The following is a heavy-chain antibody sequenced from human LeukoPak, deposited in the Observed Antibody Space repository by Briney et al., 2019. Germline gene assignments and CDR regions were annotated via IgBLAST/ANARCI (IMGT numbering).Heavy chain of an antibody. CDR1: GFTFDDYA. V-gene: IGHV3-23*01. CDR3: ARTRKPSFYFDY. D-gene: IGHD2-2*01. J-gene: IGHJ4*02. CDR2: ISGSGGST. Sequence: GGSLRLSCAASGFTFDDYAMHWVRQAPGKGLEWVSGISGSGGSTYYADSVKGRFTISRDNSKNTLYLQMNSLRAEDTAVYYCARTRKPSFYFDYWGQGTLVTVSS.